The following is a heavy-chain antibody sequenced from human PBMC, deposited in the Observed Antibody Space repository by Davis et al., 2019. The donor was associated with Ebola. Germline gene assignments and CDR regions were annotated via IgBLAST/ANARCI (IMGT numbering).Heavy chain of an antibody. CDR2: ISGSGGDP. CDR1: GFTFSTYA. J-gene: IGHJ4*02. Sequence: PGGSLRLSCAGSGFTFSTYAMTWVRQAPGKGLEWVSRISGSGGDPHYADSVKGRFTISRDNSKNTLYLQMNSLKTEDTGVYYCTPYSSSTPFDYWGQGTVVTVSS. V-gene: IGHV3-23*01. CDR3: TPYSSSTPFDY. D-gene: IGHD6-19*01.